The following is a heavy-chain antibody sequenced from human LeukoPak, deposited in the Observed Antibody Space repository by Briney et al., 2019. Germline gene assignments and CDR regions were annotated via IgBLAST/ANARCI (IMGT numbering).Heavy chain of an antibody. CDR2: IYPGDSDT. V-gene: IGHV5-51*01. Sequence: GESLKISCKGSGYSFTSYWIGWVRQMPGKGLEWMGIIYPGDSDTRYSSSFQGQVTISADKSISTAYLQWSSLKASDTAMYYCARRVLRETPYDAFDIWGQGTMVTVSS. D-gene: IGHD3-16*01. CDR3: ARRVLRETPYDAFDI. CDR1: GYSFTSYW. J-gene: IGHJ3*02.